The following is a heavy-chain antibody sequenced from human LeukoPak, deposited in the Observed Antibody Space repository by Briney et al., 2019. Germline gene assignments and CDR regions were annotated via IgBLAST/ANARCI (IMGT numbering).Heavy chain of an antibody. D-gene: IGHD6-19*01. CDR1: GFTFSGSA. V-gene: IGHV3-73*01. CDR3: TRGWDSSGWYDDAFDI. CDR2: IRSKANSYAT. Sequence: GGSLKLSCAASGFTFSGSAMHWVRQASGKGLEWVGRIRSKANSYATAYAASVKGRFTISRDDSKNTAYLQMNSLKTEDTAVYYCTRGWDSSGWYDDAFDIWGQGTMVTVSS. J-gene: IGHJ3*02.